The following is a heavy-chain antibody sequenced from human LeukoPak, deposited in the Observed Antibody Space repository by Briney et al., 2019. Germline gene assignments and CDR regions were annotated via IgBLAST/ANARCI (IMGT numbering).Heavy chain of an antibody. CDR3: AKERVDWRYFDY. CDR1: GFTFSSYG. D-gene: IGHD3-9*01. CDR2: MSFDGSHT. J-gene: IGHJ4*02. V-gene: IGHV3-30*18. Sequence: PGGSLRLSCAASGFTFSSYGMHWVRQAPGKGLEWVAVMSFDGSHTYYADSVKGRFTISRDNSKNTLCLQMNSLRAEDTAVYYCAKERVDWRYFDYWGQGTLVTVSS.